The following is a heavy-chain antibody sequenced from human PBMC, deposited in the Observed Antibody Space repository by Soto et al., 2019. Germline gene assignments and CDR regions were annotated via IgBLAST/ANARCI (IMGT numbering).Heavy chain of an antibody. V-gene: IGHV4-4*02. CDR3: ARRLGYCSSTSCYPTHYFDY. Sequence: PXETLSLTFAVSGGSISISNWWSCVRQPPGKGLEWIGEIYHSGSTNYNPSLKSRVTISVDKSKNQFSLKLSSVTAADTAVYYCARRLGYCSSTSCYPTHYFDYWGQGTLVTVSS. D-gene: IGHD2-2*01. CDR2: IYHSGST. J-gene: IGHJ4*02. CDR1: GGSISISNW.